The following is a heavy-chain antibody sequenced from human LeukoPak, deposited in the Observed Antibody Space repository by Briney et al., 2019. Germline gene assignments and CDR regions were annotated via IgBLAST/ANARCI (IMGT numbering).Heavy chain of an antibody. J-gene: IGHJ4*02. CDR2: ISSSSSYI. Sequence: GGSLRLSCAASGFTFSSYSMNWVRQAPGKGLEWVSSISSSSSYIYYADSAKGRFTISRDNAKNSLYLQMNSLRAEDTAVYYCARAPSSSALNDYSGQGTLVTVSS. V-gene: IGHV3-21*01. D-gene: IGHD6-6*01. CDR1: GFTFSSYS. CDR3: ARAPSSSALNDY.